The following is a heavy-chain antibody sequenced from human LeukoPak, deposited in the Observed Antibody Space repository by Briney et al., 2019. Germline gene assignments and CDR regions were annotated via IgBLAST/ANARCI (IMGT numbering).Heavy chain of an antibody. V-gene: IGHV3-48*02. CDR1: GFTFSKYA. J-gene: IGHJ6*02. Sequence: GGSLRLSCAASGFTFSKYAMSWVRQAPGKGLEWVSYISSSSSTIYYADSVKGRFTISRDNAKNSLYLQMNSLRDEDTAVYYCARDHDDFWSGYYYYYYYGMDVWGQGTTVTVSS. D-gene: IGHD3-3*01. CDR2: ISSSSSTI. CDR3: ARDHDDFWSGYYYYYYYGMDV.